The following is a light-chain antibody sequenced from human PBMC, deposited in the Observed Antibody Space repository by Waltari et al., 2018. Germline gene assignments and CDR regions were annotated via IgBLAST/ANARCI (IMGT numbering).Light chain of an antibody. CDR2: EVS. Sequence: QSALTQPPSASGSPGQSVTISCPGPSSAVGGYHYVSWYQQQPDKAPKVMIYEVSKRPSWVPGRFSGSKSGNTASLTVSGLQAEDEADYYCSSYAGSNNLVVFGGGTKLTVL. CDR3: SSYAGSNNLVV. J-gene: IGLJ2*01. V-gene: IGLV2-8*01. CDR1: SSAVGGYHY.